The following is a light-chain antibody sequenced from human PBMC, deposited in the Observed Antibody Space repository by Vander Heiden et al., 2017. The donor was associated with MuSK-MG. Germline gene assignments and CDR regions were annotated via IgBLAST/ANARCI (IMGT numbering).Light chain of an antibody. CDR3: SSYGGDNNLM. CDR2: EVK. V-gene: IGLV2-8*01. J-gene: IGLJ3*02. CDR1: HSDVGGYNY. Sequence: SVLTQPPSTSGSPGQSVTISCTGTHSDVGGYNYVSWYQHHPGQAPKLIIYEVKRRPSGVPDRFSGSKSGDTASRTVSGLQPEEEAEYYCSSYGGDNNLMFGGGTKVTVL.